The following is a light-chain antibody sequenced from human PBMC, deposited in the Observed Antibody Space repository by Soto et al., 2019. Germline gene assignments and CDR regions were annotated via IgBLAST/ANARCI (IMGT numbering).Light chain of an antibody. J-gene: IGKJ5*01. CDR1: RTIDNY. Sequence: DIQMTQSPSSLSASLGDRVTITCRASRTIDNYLNWYQQKTGRAPELLVYATSSLQSGVQSRLTGGGYGKHFNLNISGLQHEDFATYLCQQSYNTTITVGQGTRLEIK. CDR2: ATS. V-gene: IGKV1-39*01. CDR3: QQSYNTTIT.